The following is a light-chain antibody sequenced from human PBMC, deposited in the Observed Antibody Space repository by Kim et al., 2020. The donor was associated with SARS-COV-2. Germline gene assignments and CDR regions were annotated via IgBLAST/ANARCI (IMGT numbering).Light chain of an antibody. J-gene: IGLJ3*02. CDR3: QTWDSRLV. V-gene: IGLV3-1*01. CDR1: ELGKTY. Sequence: VSVPPGQTASITCSGHELGKTYVAWYQQKAGQSPVVVIYQDSKRPAGVPERFSGSNSGNTATVTISETQSMDEADYFCQTWDSRLVFGGGTKVTVL. CDR2: QDS.